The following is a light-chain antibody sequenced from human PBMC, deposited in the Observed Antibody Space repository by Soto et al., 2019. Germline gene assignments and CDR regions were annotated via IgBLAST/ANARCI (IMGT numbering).Light chain of an antibody. CDR1: QSVGYY. CDR2: GSS. Sequence: EIVMTQSPATLSVSPGGRAILSCRASQSVGYYLAWYQQRPGQAPRLLIFGSSTRATGIPARFSGSGSGTDFTLTISSLQSEDFAVYYCLQYNDRPQTFGQGTKMEI. V-gene: IGKV3-15*01. J-gene: IGKJ1*01. CDR3: LQYNDRPQT.